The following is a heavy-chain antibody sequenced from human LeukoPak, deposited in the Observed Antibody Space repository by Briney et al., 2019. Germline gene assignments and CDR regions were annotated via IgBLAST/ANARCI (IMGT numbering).Heavy chain of an antibody. CDR3: AKAGITMIVVVSKYFQH. CDR1: XFTXSSYA. Sequence: CAXXXFTXSSYAXXWVRQAPGKGLEWVSAISGSGGSTYYADSGKGRFTISRDNSKNTLYLQMNSLRAEDTAVYYCAKAGITMIVVVSKYFQHWGQGTLVTVSS. D-gene: IGHD3-22*01. V-gene: IGHV3-23*01. CDR2: ISGSGGST. J-gene: IGHJ1*01.